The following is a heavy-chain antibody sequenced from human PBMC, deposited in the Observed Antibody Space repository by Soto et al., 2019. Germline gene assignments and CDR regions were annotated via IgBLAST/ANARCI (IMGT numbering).Heavy chain of an antibody. CDR2: IYYSGST. D-gene: IGHD3-16*01. V-gene: IGHV4-39*01. CDR3: ASPFGTGVGNGY. J-gene: IGHJ4*02. Sequence: QLQLQESGPGLVKPSETLSLTCTVSGGSISSSSYYWGWIRQPPGKGLEWIGSIYYSGSTYYNPSLKSRVTISVDTSKNQFSLKLSSVTAADTAVYYCASPFGTGVGNGYWGQGTLVTVSS. CDR1: GGSISSSSYY.